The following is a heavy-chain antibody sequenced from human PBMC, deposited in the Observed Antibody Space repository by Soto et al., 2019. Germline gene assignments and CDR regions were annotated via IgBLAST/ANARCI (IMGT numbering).Heavy chain of an antibody. CDR3: ARGDYHDTTGPFSDAFDI. CDR2: IKQDGRAA. Sequence: GGSMRISCAASGFTFNNYWMGWVRQAPGKGLEWVANIKQDGRAAWYVDSVKGRCTISRDNARKSLYLQMNSLRLEDTAMYYCARGDYHDTTGPFSDAFDIWGRGTMVTVSS. CDR1: GFTFNNYW. J-gene: IGHJ3*02. D-gene: IGHD3-22*01. V-gene: IGHV3-7*04.